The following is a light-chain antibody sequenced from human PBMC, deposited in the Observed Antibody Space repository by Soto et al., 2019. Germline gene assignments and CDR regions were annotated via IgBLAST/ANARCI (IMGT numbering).Light chain of an antibody. CDR1: QFISNS. CDR3: QQYGSSPT. V-gene: IGKV3-20*01. CDR2: GAS. J-gene: IGKJ1*01. Sequence: EIVWPQSPGTLSLSPGERVTLSCRASQFISNSLAWYQQRPGQPPRLLIYGASTRAAGISARFSGSGSGTEFTLTISRLEPEDFAVYYCQQYGSSPTFAQGTKVDIK.